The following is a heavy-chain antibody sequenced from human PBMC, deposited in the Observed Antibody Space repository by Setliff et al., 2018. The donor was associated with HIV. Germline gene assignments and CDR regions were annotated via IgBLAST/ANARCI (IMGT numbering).Heavy chain of an antibody. CDR2: ISAYNGNT. CDR3: ARFAVAGTKWSDP. CDR1: GYTFTSYG. D-gene: IGHD6-19*01. V-gene: IGHV1-18*01. J-gene: IGHJ5*02. Sequence: ASVKVSCKASGYTFTSYGISWVRQAPGQGLEWMGWISAYNGNTNYAQQLQGRVTLTTDTSTSTAYMELRSLRSDDTAVYYCARFAVAGTKWSDPWGQGTRVTVSS.